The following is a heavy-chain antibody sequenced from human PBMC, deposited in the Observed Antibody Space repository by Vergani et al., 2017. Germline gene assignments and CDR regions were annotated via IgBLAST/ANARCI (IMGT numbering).Heavy chain of an antibody. V-gene: IGHV3-21*01. CDR3: ARLTRPSAFDY. D-gene: IGHD6-6*01. Sequence: EVQLLESGGGLVQPGGSLRLSCAASGFTFSSYSMNWVRQAPGKGLEWVSSISSSSSYIYYADSVKGRFTISRDNAKNSLYLQMNSLRAEDTAVYYCARLTRPSAFDYWGQGTLVTVSS. CDR1: GFTFSSYS. CDR2: ISSSSSYI. J-gene: IGHJ4*02.